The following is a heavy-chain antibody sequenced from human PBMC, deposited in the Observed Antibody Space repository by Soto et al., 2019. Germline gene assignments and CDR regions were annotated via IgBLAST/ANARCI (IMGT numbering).Heavy chain of an antibody. CDR3: AREYITMVRGVIITDWFDP. Sequence: ASVKVSCKASGDTVTGYYMHWVRQAPGQGLEWMGWINPNSGGTNYAQKFQGWVTMTRDTSISTAYMELSRLRSDDTAVYYCAREYITMVRGVIITDWFDPWGKGTLVTVSS. CDR1: GDTVTGYY. V-gene: IGHV1-2*04. J-gene: IGHJ5*02. D-gene: IGHD3-10*01. CDR2: INPNSGGT.